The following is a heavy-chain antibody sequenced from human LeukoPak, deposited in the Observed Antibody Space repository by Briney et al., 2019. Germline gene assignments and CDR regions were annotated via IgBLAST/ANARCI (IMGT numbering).Heavy chain of an antibody. V-gene: IGHV3-30*18. J-gene: IGHJ4*02. Sequence: GRSLRLSCAASGFTFSSYGMHWVRQAPGKGLEWVAVISYDGSNKYYADSVKGQFTISRDNSKNTLYLQMNSLRAEDTAVYYCAKDGFDYWGQGTLVTVSS. CDR3: AKDGFDY. CDR1: GFTFSSYG. CDR2: ISYDGSNK.